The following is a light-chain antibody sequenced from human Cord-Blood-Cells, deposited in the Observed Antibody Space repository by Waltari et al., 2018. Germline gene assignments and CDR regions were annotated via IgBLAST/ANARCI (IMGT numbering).Light chain of an antibody. CDR2: EVS. Sequence: QSALTQPPSASGSPGQSVTTSCTGTSRDVGGHNYASWYQQHPGKAPKLMIYEVSKRPSGVPDRFSGSKSGNTASLTVSGLQAEDEADYYCSSYAGSNNVVFGGGTKLTVL. CDR1: SRDVGGHNY. V-gene: IGLV2-8*01. J-gene: IGLJ2*01. CDR3: SSYAGSNNVV.